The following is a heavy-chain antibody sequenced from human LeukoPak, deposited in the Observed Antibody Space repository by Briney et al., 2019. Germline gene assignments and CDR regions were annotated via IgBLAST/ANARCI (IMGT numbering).Heavy chain of an antibody. CDR1: GGSISSSSYY. CDR2: IDWDDDK. CDR3: ARIGVADDAFDI. Sequence: TLSLTCTVSGGSISSSSYYWGWIRQPPGKALEWLALIDWDDDKYYSTSLKTRLTISKDTSKNQVVLTMTNMDPVDTATYYCARIGVADDAFDIWGQGTMVTVSS. V-gene: IGHV2-70*01. J-gene: IGHJ3*02. D-gene: IGHD6-13*01.